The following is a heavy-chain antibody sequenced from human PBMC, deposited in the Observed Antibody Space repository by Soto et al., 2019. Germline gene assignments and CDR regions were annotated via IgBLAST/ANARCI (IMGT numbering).Heavy chain of an antibody. CDR3: ARDRGSGYGDYLDYYYYYMDV. J-gene: IGHJ6*03. CDR1: GFTFSSYS. CDR2: ISSSSSTI. V-gene: IGHV3-48*01. Sequence: EVQLVESGGGLVQPGGSLRLSCAASGFTFSSYSMNWVRQAPGKGLEWVSYISSSSSTIYYADSVKGRFTISRDNAKNSLYLQMNSLRAEDTAVYYCARDRGSGYGDYLDYYYYYMDVWGKGTTVTVSS. D-gene: IGHD4-17*01.